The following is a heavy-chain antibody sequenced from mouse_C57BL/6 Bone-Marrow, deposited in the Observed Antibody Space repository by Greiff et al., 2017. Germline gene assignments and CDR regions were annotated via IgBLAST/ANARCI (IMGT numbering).Heavy chain of an antibody. Sequence: EVKLVESGPELVKPGASVKISCKASGYSFTGYYMNWVKQSPEKSLEWIGEINPSTGGTTYNQKFKAKATLTVDKSSSTAYMQLKSLTSEDSAVYYCARSAGTLFDYWGQGTTLTGSS. J-gene: IGHJ2*01. V-gene: IGHV1-42*01. D-gene: IGHD1-1*01. CDR1: GYSFTGYY. CDR3: ARSAGTLFDY. CDR2: INPSTGGT.